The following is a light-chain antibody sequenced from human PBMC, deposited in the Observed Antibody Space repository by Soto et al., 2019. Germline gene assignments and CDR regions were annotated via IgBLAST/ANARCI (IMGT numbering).Light chain of an antibody. CDR3: QQSYTTPPIT. CDR2: WAY. CDR1: QSLLSSSNNKNR. V-gene: IGKV4-1*01. J-gene: IGKJ5*01. Sequence: DIVVSQSPASMAVSLCERATIHCKSIQSLLSSSNNKNRLAWYQPKAGQPPKLLIYWAYTRESGVPDRIRGSGSGTNFTLVISSVQAEDVALYYCQQSYTTPPITVGQGTRLEIK.